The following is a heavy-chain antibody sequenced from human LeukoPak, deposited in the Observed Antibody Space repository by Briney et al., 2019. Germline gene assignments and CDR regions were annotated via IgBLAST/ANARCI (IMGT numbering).Heavy chain of an antibody. CDR3: ARCIAAAGTNFQH. D-gene: IGHD6-13*01. CDR2: IYYSGST. Sequence: SETLSLTCTVSGGSISSSSYYWGWIRQPPGKGLEWIGSIYYSGSTYYNPSLKSRVTISVDTSKNQFSLKLSSVTAADTAVYYCARCIAAAGTNFQHWGQGTLVTVSS. CDR1: GGSISSSSYY. V-gene: IGHV4-39*01. J-gene: IGHJ1*01.